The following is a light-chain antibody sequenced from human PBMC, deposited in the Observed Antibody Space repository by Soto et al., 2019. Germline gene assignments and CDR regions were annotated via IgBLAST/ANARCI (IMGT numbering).Light chain of an antibody. J-gene: IGKJ1*01. V-gene: IGKV1-8*01. CDR1: QGISSY. Sequence: AIRMTQSPSSFSASTGDRVTITCRASQGISSYLAWYQQKPGKAPKLLIYAASTLQSGVPSRFSGSGSGTDFTLTISCLQSKDFATYYCQQYYSYPRWTFGQGTKVEIK. CDR3: QQYYSYPRWT. CDR2: AAS.